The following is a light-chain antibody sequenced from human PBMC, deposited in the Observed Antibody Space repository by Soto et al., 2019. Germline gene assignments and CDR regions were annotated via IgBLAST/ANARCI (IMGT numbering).Light chain of an antibody. CDR1: QSIAGGY. CDR2: GAY. CDR3: HQYVASPRT. V-gene: IGKV3-20*01. Sequence: EIVLTQSPRTLSLSPGERATLSCGASQSIAGGYLAWYQHRPGQAPRLLISGAYRRAAGIPDRFSGSGSGTDFTLTISRLQPEDFAVYYCHQYVASPRTFGQGTKVEFK. J-gene: IGKJ1*01.